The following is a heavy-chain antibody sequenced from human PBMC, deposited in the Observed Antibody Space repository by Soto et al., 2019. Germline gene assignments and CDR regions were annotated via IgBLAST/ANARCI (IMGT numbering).Heavy chain of an antibody. Sequence: SETLSLTCTVSGGSISSGGYYWSWIRQHPGKGLEWIGYIYYSGSTYYNPSLKSRVTISVDTSKNQFSLKLSSVTAADTAVYYCARDTMVRGVTHYGMDVWGQGTTVTVSS. V-gene: IGHV4-31*03. CDR1: GGSISSGGYY. CDR2: IYYSGST. CDR3: ARDTMVRGVTHYGMDV. D-gene: IGHD3-10*01. J-gene: IGHJ6*02.